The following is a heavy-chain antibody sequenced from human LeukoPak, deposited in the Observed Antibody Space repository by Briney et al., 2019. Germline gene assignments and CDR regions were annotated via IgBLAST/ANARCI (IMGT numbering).Heavy chain of an antibody. CDR1: GFTLSNYA. CDR3: TTWVGAHFDF. V-gene: IGHV3-23*01. CDR2: IDGPTFRT. Sequence: PGGSLRLSCAASGFTLSNYAMHWVRQAPGKGLEWVSTIDGPTFRTHYADSVMGRFTISRDNSKNTLYLQMNSLRAEDAAVYFCTTWVGAHFDFWGQGTLVTVSS. D-gene: IGHD1-26*01. J-gene: IGHJ4*02.